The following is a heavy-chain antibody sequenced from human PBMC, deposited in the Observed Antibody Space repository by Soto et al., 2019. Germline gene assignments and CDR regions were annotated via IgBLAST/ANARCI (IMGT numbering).Heavy chain of an antibody. CDR3: ARALLLGRYFDWEFDY. J-gene: IGHJ4*02. V-gene: IGHV1-18*04. Sequence: ASVKVSCKASGYTFTSYGISWVRQAPGQGLEWMGWISAYNGNTNYAQKLQGRVTMTTDTSTSTAYMELRSLRSDDTAVYYCARALLLGRYFDWEFDYWGQGTLVTVSS. D-gene: IGHD3-9*01. CDR1: GYTFTSYG. CDR2: ISAYNGNT.